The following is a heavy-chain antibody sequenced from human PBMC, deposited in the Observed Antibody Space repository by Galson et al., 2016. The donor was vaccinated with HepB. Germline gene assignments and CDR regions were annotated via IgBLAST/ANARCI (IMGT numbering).Heavy chain of an antibody. CDR2: INIGGST. J-gene: IGHJ6*02. Sequence: ETLSLTCAVYGGSFSGYFWSWIRQPPGKGLEWIGEINIGGSTNYTPSLKSRVTISMDMSMKQFSLKMTSVTAADTAVYYCARGRGTYGMDVWGQGTAVTVSS. CDR1: GGSFSGYF. V-gene: IGHV4-34*01. D-gene: IGHD3-16*01. CDR3: ARGRGTYGMDV.